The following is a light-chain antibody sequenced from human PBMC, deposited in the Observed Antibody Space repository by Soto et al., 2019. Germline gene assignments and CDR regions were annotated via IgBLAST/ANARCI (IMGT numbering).Light chain of an antibody. V-gene: IGLV1-47*01. Sequence: QPVLTQPPSASGTPGQRVTISCSGSSSNIGSNTVNWYQQLPGTAPKLLIYRNNQRPSGVPDRFSGSKSGTSASLAISGLRSEDEADYYCAAWDDSLSGLHVVFGGGTKLTVL. CDR3: AAWDDSLSGLHVV. J-gene: IGLJ2*01. CDR1: SSNIGSNT. CDR2: RNN.